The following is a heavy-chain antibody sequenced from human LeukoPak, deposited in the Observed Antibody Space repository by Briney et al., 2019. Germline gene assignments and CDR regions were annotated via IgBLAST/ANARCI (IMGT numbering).Heavy chain of an antibody. CDR3: ARDVVVVPAAIHYGMDV. CDR2: INHSGRT. D-gene: IGHD2-2*01. J-gene: IGHJ6*02. V-gene: IGHV4-34*01. Sequence: SETLSLTCAVYGGSFSDHFWGWIRQPPGKGLEWIGEINHSGRTYYNPSLKSRVTISVDTSKNQFSLNLSSVTAADTAVYYCARDVVVVPAAIHYGMDVWGQGTTVTVSS. CDR1: GGSFSDHF.